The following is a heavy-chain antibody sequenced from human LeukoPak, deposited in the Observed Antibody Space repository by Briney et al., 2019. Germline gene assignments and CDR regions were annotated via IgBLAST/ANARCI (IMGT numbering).Heavy chain of an antibody. CDR2: INPNSGGT. J-gene: IGHJ4*02. D-gene: IGHD3-10*01. CDR1: GYIFTDYY. V-gene: IGHV1-2*02. Sequence: ASVKVSCKTSGYIFTDYYIHWVRQARGQGLEWMAWINPNSGGTYFAQKFEARVTLSRDTSINTAYMEMRGLTSDDTAVYYCAKSQYSFGSGATRPLFDYWGQGTQVTVSS. CDR3: AKSQYSFGSGATRPLFDY.